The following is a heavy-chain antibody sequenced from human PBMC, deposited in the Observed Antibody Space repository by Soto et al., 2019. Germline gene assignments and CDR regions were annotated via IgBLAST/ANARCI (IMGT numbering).Heavy chain of an antibody. V-gene: IGHV1-69*01. CDR1: GDSFGSYA. D-gene: IGHD3-10*01. Sequence: QMQLVQSGPEVKKPGSSVKVSCKASGDSFGSYAVSWVRQAPGQGLEWMGAIIPVFGTTNYTQKFQGRVTITADDSTTTAYMELSSLRSDDTAVYYCAREPFGRFDPWGLGTLVTVSS. CDR2: IIPVFGTT. CDR3: AREPFGRFDP. J-gene: IGHJ5*02.